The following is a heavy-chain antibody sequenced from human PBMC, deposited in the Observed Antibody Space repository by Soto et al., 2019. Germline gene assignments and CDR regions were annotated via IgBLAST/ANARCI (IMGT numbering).Heavy chain of an antibody. J-gene: IGHJ5*02. CDR3: ARARESSYYDSSGYYYLDWLDP. CDR1: GGSISSGGYY. V-gene: IGHV4-31*03. D-gene: IGHD3-22*01. CDR2: LYYSGST. Sequence: QVQLQESGPGLVKPSQTLSLTCTVSGGSISSGGYYWSWIRQHPGKGLEWIGYLYYSGSTYYNPFLKSRVTFSVSTSKSQFSLKLSSVTAPDTAVYDCARARESSYYDSSGYYYLDWLDPWGEVTLVTVSS.